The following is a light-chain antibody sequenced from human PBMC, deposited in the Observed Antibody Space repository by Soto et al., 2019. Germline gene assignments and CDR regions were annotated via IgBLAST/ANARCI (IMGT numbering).Light chain of an antibody. J-gene: IGLJ3*02. V-gene: IGLV1-44*01. CDR1: RSNIGSNA. CDR2: NDN. CDR3: AAWDDSLNARGV. Sequence: QPVLTQPPSASGTPGQRVTISCSGSRSNIGSNAVSWYQQLPGTAPKLLIYNDNQRPSGVPDRFSASKSGTSASLAISGLQSEDEADYYWAAWDDSLNARGVFGGGTKLTVL.